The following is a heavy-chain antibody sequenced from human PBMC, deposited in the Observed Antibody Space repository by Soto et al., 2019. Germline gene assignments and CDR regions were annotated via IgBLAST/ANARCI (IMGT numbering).Heavy chain of an antibody. CDR2: IKKDGSQK. V-gene: IGHV3-7*01. Sequence: EVQLVESGGGLVQPGGSLRLSCETSGFTSSNYWMTWVRQAPEKGLEWVANIKKDGSQKNFVDSVKGRFTISRDNAKNSLYLQMDSLRVEDTAIYYCVKEIASAQWGQGTLVTVSS. CDR1: GFTSSNYW. J-gene: IGHJ4*02. D-gene: IGHD6-25*01. CDR3: VKEIASAQ.